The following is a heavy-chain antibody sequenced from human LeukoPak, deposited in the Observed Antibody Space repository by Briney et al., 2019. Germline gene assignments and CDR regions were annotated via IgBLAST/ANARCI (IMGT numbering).Heavy chain of an antibody. Sequence: PGGSLRLSCAASGFTFSSYSMNWVRQAPGKGLEWVSSISSSSSYIYYADSVKGRFTISRDNAKNSLYLQMNSLRAEDTAVYYCVRKSGSYYGQYFDYWGQGTLVTVSS. CDR1: GFTFSSYS. V-gene: IGHV3-21*01. D-gene: IGHD1-26*01. CDR2: ISSSSSYI. CDR3: VRKSGSYYGQYFDY. J-gene: IGHJ4*02.